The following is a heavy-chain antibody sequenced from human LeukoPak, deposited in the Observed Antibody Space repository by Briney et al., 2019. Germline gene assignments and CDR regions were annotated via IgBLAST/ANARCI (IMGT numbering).Heavy chain of an antibody. CDR1: GFTFSNYA. D-gene: IGHD3-10*01. V-gene: IGHV3-30*02. CDR2: IRYDGSSK. Sequence: GGSLRLSCAASGFTFSNYAMHWVRQAPGKGLEWLAYIRYDGSSKYYADFVKGRFTISRDNSKNKLYLQMNSLRAEDTAVYYCARDQAGSGHYADYWGQGTLVTVSS. CDR3: ARDQAGSGHYADY. J-gene: IGHJ4*02.